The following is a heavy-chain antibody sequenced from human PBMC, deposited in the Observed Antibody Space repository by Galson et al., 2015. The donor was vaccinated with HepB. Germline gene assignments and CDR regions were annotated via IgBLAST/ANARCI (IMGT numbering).Heavy chain of an antibody. J-gene: IGHJ6*02. CDR3: ARNPASYDYDNMAV. CDR1: GVTIPSYS. CDR2: ISAGSTTI. Sequence: SLRLSCPASGVTIPSYSMNWVRKAPGKGLEWLAYISAGSTTIYYAASVKGRFTISRDNAKNFLYLHMNSLRGEDTAVYYCARNPASYDYDNMAVWGPGTTVTVSS. V-gene: IGHV3-48*01.